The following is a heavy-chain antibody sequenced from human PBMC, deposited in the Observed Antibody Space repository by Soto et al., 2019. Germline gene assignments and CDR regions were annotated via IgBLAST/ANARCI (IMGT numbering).Heavy chain of an antibody. CDR3: ARVSTGSPLAAAGKYYFDY. Sequence: SETLSLTCTVSGGSISSGGYYWSWIRQHPGKGLEWIGYIYYSGSTYYNPSLKSRVTISVDTSKNQFSLKLSSVTAADTAVYYCARVSTGSPLAAAGKYYFDYWGQGTLVTVSS. CDR2: IYYSGST. V-gene: IGHV4-31*03. J-gene: IGHJ4*02. CDR1: GGSISSGGYY. D-gene: IGHD6-13*01.